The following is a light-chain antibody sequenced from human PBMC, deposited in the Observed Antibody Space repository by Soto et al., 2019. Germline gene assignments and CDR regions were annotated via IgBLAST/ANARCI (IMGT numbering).Light chain of an antibody. CDR2: GAS. J-gene: IGKJ4*01. V-gene: IGKV3-20*01. CDR1: QSVSSSY. CDR3: EQYGGSPPGLT. Sequence: EIVLTQSPGTLSLSPGERATLSCRASQSVSSSYLAWYQQKPGQAPRLLIYGASSRATGIPDRFSGSGSGTDFTRTISRLEPEDFAVYYCEQYGGSPPGLTFGGGTKVEIK.